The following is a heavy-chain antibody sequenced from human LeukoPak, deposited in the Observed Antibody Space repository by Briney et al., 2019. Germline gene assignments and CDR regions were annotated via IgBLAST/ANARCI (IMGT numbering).Heavy chain of an antibody. J-gene: IGHJ6*03. CDR2: MNPNSGNT. CDR3: ARGLKAPRVNTIFGVVITQNYYYMDV. D-gene: IGHD3-3*01. V-gene: IGHV1-8*03. CDR1: GYTFTSYD. Sequence: GASVKVSCKASGYTFTSYDSNWVRQATGQGLEWMGWMNPNSGNTGYAQKFQGRVTITRNTSISTAYMELSSLRSEDTAVYYCARGLKAPRVNTIFGVVITQNYYYMDVWGKGTTVTVSS.